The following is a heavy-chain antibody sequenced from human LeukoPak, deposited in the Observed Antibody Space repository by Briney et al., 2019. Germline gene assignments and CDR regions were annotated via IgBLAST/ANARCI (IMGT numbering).Heavy chain of an antibody. CDR2: MSYDGNTK. D-gene: IGHD2-2*01. CDR3: ARGACSSDSWTFKYFDC. J-gene: IGHJ4*02. V-gene: IGHV3-30*04. CDR1: GFTFSSYA. Sequence: PGGSLRLSCAASGFTFSSYAMHWVRQAPGKGLEWVAVMSYDGNTKYYAASVKGRFTISRDNSKNTLYLQMNSLRAEDTAVYYCARGACSSDSWTFKYFDCWGEGGLVSVCS.